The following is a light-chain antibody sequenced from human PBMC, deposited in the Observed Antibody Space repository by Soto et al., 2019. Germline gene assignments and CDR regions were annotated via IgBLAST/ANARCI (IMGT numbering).Light chain of an antibody. CDR2: DNN. V-gene: IGLV1-51*01. Sequence: QSVLTQPPSVSAAPGQKVTISCSGSSSNIGNNYVSWYQQLPGTAPKLLIYDNNKRPSGIPDRFSGSKSGTSATLGITGLATGDEADYYCGTWDSSLSALFGRGTKLTVL. CDR3: GTWDSSLSAL. J-gene: IGLJ2*01. CDR1: SSNIGNNY.